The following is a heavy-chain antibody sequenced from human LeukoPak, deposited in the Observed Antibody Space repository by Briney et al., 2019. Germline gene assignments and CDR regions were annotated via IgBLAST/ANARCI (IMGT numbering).Heavy chain of an antibody. D-gene: IGHD7-27*01. CDR3: ARVTGYYYYMDV. CDR2: ISTSSSYI. Sequence: GGSLRLSCAASGFTFSSYSMNWVRQAPGKGLEWVSSISTSSSYIYYADAVKGRFTISRDNAKNSLYLQMNSLRAEDTAVYYCARVTGYYYYMDVWGKGTTVTVSS. CDR1: GFTFSSYS. V-gene: IGHV3-21*01. J-gene: IGHJ6*03.